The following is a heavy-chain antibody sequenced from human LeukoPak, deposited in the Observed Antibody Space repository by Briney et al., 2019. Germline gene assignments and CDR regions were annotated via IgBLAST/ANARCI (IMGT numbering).Heavy chain of an antibody. Sequence: PSETLSLTCTVSGGSISSGSYYWSWIRQPAGKGLEWIGRIYTSGSTNYNPSLKSRVTISVDTSKNQFSLKLSSVTAADTAVYYCARGIVVVPAASAFDIWGQGTMVTVSS. V-gene: IGHV4-61*02. D-gene: IGHD2-2*01. CDR2: IYTSGST. CDR1: GGSISSGSYY. J-gene: IGHJ3*02. CDR3: ARGIVVVPAASAFDI.